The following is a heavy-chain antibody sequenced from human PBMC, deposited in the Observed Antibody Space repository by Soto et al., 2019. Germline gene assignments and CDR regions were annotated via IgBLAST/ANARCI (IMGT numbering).Heavy chain of an antibody. CDR1: GFTFSSYA. D-gene: IGHD6-6*01. Sequence: GGSLRLSCAASGFTFSSYAMHWVRQAPGKGLEWVAVISYDGSNKYYADSVKGRFTISRDNSKNTLYLQMNSLRAEDTAVYYCARDWEQLVLQNWFDPWGQGTLVTVSS. CDR3: ARDWEQLVLQNWFDP. V-gene: IGHV3-30-3*01. CDR2: ISYDGSNK. J-gene: IGHJ5*02.